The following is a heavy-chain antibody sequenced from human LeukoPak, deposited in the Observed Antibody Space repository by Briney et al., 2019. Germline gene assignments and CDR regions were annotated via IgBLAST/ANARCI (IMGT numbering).Heavy chain of an antibody. CDR2: IYYSGST. J-gene: IGHJ5*02. CDR1: GGSISTSSYY. Sequence: SETLSLTCTVSGGSISTSSYYWGWIRQPPGKGLECIGNIYYSGSTYYNPSLKSRVTISVDTSKNQFSLKLSSVTAADTAVYYCARASCGGGTCYDSRGWFDPWGQGTLVTVSS. V-gene: IGHV4-39*07. D-gene: IGHD2-15*01. CDR3: ARASCGGGTCYDSRGWFDP.